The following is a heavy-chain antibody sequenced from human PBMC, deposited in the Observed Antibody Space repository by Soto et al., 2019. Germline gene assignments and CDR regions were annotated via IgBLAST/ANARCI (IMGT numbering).Heavy chain of an antibody. CDR3: ARAPMVLTRSYFDS. J-gene: IGHJ4*02. Sequence: QVHLRESGPGLVKPSETLSLSCTVSDGSISNFYWSWIRQPPGKGLEWIGYISSSGNTNYNPSLKSRVSISVDTSNNQFSLNLTSVTAADTGVYYCARAPMVLTRSYFDSWGQGTPVTVSS. CDR1: DGSISNFY. D-gene: IGHD3-22*01. CDR2: ISSSGNT. V-gene: IGHV4-59*01.